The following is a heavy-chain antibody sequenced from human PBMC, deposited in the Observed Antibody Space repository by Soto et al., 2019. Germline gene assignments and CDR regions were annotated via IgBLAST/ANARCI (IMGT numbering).Heavy chain of an antibody. Sequence: GASVKVSCKVSGYTLTELSMHWVRQAPGKGLEWMGGFDPEDGETIYAQKFQGRVTMTEDTSTDTAHMELSSLRSEDTAVYYCATAHPHSGSLAIFDYWGQGTLVTVSS. D-gene: IGHD1-26*01. CDR1: GYTLTELS. CDR3: ATAHPHSGSLAIFDY. J-gene: IGHJ4*02. V-gene: IGHV1-24*01. CDR2: FDPEDGET.